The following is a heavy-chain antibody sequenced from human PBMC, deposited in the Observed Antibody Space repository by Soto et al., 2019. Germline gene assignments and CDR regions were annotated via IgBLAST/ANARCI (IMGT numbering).Heavy chain of an antibody. CDR2: IYYSGST. CDR3: AGTPYYDILTGYY. Sequence: QLQLQESGPGLVKPSETLSLTCTVSGGSISSSSYYWGWIRQPPGKGLEWIGSIYYSGSTYYNPSLKRRVTISVDTSKNQFSLKLSSVTAADTAVYYCAGTPYYDILTGYYWGQGTLVTVSS. V-gene: IGHV4-39*01. J-gene: IGHJ4*02. D-gene: IGHD3-9*01. CDR1: GGSISSSSYY.